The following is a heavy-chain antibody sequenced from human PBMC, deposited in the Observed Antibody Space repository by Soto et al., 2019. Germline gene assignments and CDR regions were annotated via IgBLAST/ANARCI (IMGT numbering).Heavy chain of an antibody. Sequence: SETLSLTCTVPGGSISSYYWSWIWQPPGKGLEWIGYIYYSGSTNYNPSLKSRVTISVDTSKNQFSLKLSSVTAADTAVYYCAGYYDILTGGVDYWGQGTLVTVSS. V-gene: IGHV4-59*01. CDR1: GGSISSYY. CDR2: IYYSGST. CDR3: AGYYDILTGGVDY. D-gene: IGHD3-9*01. J-gene: IGHJ4*02.